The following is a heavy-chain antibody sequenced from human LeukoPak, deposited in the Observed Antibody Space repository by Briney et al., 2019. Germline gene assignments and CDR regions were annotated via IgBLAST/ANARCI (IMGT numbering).Heavy chain of an antibody. CDR1: GYTFTSYD. CDR2: MNPNCGNT. V-gene: IGHV1-8*01. D-gene: IGHD6-13*01. CDR3: ARGEIAAAGPPDY. J-gene: IGHJ4*02. Sequence: GASVKLSCKSSGYTFTSYDINWVRQATGQGLEWMGWMNPNCGNTGYAQKFQGRVTMTRDTSISTAYMGLSSLRSEDTAVYYCARGEIAAAGPPDYWGQGTLVTVPS.